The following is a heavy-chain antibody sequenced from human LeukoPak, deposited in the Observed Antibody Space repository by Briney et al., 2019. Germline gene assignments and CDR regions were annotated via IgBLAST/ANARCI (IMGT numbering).Heavy chain of an antibody. CDR3: AKDGLYSYGSPAAYYFDY. V-gene: IGHV3-23*01. D-gene: IGHD5-18*01. CDR1: GFTFSSYA. CDR2: ISGSGGST. J-gene: IGHJ4*02. Sequence: PGGSLRLSCAASGFTFSSYAMSWVRQTPGKGLEWVSAISGSGGSTYYADSVKGRFTISRDNSKNTLYLQMNSLRAEDTAVYYCAKDGLYSYGSPAAYYFDYWGQGTLATVSS.